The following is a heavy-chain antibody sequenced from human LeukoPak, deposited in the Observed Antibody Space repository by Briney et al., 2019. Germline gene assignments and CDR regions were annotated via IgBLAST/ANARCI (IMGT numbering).Heavy chain of an antibody. Sequence: SVKVSCKASGGTFSSYAISWVRQAPGQGPEWMGRIIPIFGTANYAQKFQGRVTITADKSTSTAYMELSSLRSEDTAVYYCARDAPLAYCGGDCYEAFDIWGQGTMVTVSS. V-gene: IGHV1-69*06. CDR3: ARDAPLAYCGGDCYEAFDI. CDR2: IIPIFGTA. J-gene: IGHJ3*02. CDR1: GGTFSSYA. D-gene: IGHD2-21*02.